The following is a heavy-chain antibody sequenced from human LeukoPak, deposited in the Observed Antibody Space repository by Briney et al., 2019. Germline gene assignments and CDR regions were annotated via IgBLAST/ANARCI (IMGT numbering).Heavy chain of an antibody. J-gene: IGHJ5*02. CDR3: ARVGGSYHTYIWFDP. D-gene: IGHD1-26*01. V-gene: IGHV4-34*01. CDR2: INDSGST. Sequence: SSETLSLTCAVSGGSFSGYSWSWIRQAPGKGLEWIGEINDSGSTNYKPALKSRVTMSVDTSKKHFSLKLTSVTAADTAIYYCARVGGSYHTYIWFDPWGQGTLVTVSS. CDR1: GGSFSGYS.